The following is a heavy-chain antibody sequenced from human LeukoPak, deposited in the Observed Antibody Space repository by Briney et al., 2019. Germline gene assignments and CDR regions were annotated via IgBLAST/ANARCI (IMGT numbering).Heavy chain of an antibody. J-gene: IGHJ4*02. CDR1: GYTFTSYA. D-gene: IGHD3-22*01. CDR3: ARDYYDSSGLDY. CDR2: INAGNGNT. V-gene: IGHV1-3*01. Sequence: ASVKVSCKASGYTFTSYAMHWVRQAPGQRLEWMGWINAGNGNTKYSQKFQGRVTITRDTSTSTAYMELRSLRSDDTAVYYCARDYYDSSGLDYWGQGTLVTVSS.